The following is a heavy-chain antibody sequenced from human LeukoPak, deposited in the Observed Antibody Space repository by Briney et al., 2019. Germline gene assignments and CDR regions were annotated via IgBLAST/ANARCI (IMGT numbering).Heavy chain of an antibody. CDR2: INWKGGST. J-gene: IGHJ6*03. D-gene: IGHD3/OR15-3a*01. Sequence: GGSLRLSCAASGFTFDDDGMSWVRQAPGKGLEWVSGINWKGGSTVYADSVKGRFTISRDNAKNSLYLQMNSLRAEDTALYYCARDQGLSSYYYYMDVWGKGTTVTVSS. CDR3: ARDQGLSSYYYYMDV. V-gene: IGHV3-20*04. CDR1: GFTFDDDG.